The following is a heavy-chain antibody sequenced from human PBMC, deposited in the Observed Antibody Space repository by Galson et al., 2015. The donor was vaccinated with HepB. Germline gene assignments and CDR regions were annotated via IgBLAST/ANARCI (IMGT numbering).Heavy chain of an antibody. CDR3: ARSGWLALRKQNWFDP. V-gene: IGHV3-23*01. D-gene: IGHD5-12*01. CDR1: GFTFSSYA. Sequence: SLRLSCAASGFTFSSYAMSWVRQAPGKGLEWVSAISGSGGSTYYADSVKGRFTISRDNAKNSLYLQMNSLRAEDTAVYYCARSGWLALRKQNWFDPWGQGTLVIVSS. J-gene: IGHJ5*02. CDR2: ISGSGGST.